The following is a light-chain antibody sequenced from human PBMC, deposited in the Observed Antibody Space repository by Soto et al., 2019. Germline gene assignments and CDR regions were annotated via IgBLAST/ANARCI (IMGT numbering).Light chain of an antibody. Sequence: SYELTQPPSVSVAPGKTARITCGGNNIGSKSVHWYQQKPGQAPVLVISYDSDRPSGIPERFSGSNSGSTATLIISRVEAGDEADYYCQVWDSSSDHVVFGGGTKLTVL. V-gene: IGLV3-21*04. CDR2: YDS. CDR1: NIGSKS. CDR3: QVWDSSSDHVV. J-gene: IGLJ2*01.